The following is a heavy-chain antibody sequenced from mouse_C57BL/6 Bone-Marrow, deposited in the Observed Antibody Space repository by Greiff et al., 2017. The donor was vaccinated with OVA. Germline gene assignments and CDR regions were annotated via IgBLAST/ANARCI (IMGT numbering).Heavy chain of an antibody. J-gene: IGHJ2*01. CDR1: GYTFTDYY. CDR2: IFPGSGST. CDR3: ARLLRSIFDY. V-gene: IGHV1-75*01. D-gene: IGHD1-1*01. Sequence: QVQLQQSGPELVKPGASVKISCKASGYTFTDYYINWVKQRPGQGLEWIGWIFPGSGSTYYNEKFKGKATLTVDKSSSTAYMLLRSLTSEDSAVYFCARLLRSIFDYWGQGTTLTVSS.